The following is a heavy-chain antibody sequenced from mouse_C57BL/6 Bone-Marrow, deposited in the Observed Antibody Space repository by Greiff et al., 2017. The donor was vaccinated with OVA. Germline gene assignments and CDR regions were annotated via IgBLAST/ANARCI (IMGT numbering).Heavy chain of an antibody. Sequence: QVHVKQPGAELVKPGASVKLSCKASGYTFTSYWMQWVKQRPGQGLEWIGELDPSDSYTNYNQKFKGKATLTVDTSSSTAYMQVSSLTSEDSAVYYCAREGIYYGNYGNYFDYWGRGTALTVSS. CDR3: AREGIYYGNYGNYFDY. CDR2: LDPSDSYT. V-gene: IGHV1-50*01. D-gene: IGHD2-1*01. J-gene: IGHJ2*01. CDR1: GYTFTSYW.